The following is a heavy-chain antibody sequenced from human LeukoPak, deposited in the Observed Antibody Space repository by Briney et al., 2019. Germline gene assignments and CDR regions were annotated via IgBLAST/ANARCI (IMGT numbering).Heavy chain of an antibody. J-gene: IGHJ4*02. CDR2: INHSGST. Sequence: SETLSLTCAVYGGSFSGYYWSWIRQPPGKGLEWIGEINHSGSTNYNPSLKSRVTISVDTSKNQFSLKLSSVSAADTAVYYCARGGLRSSDTNFDYWGQGTLVTVSS. V-gene: IGHV4-34*01. D-gene: IGHD6-25*01. CDR3: ARGGLRSSDTNFDY. CDR1: GGSFSGYY.